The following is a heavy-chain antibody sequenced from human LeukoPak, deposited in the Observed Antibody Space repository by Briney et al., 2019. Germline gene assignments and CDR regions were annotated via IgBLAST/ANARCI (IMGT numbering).Heavy chain of an antibody. D-gene: IGHD6-13*01. J-gene: IGHJ5*02. CDR3: AKDGFPHSSTWYGWFDP. CDR1: GFTFIGCG. Sequence: GGSLRLSCAASGFTFIGCGMRWVRQAPGKGLEWVAVISYDGSNKNYADSVKGRFSISRDNSKNTLYLQMNSLRAEDAAIYYCAKDGFPHSSTWYGWFDPWGQGTLVTVSS. CDR2: ISYDGSNK. V-gene: IGHV3-30*18.